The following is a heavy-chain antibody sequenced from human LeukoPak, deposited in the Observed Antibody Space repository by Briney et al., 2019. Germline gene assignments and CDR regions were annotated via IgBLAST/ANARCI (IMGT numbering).Heavy chain of an antibody. J-gene: IGHJ4*02. V-gene: IGHV3-23*01. CDR1: GFTFSSYA. D-gene: IGHD6-13*01. CDR3: TKAWRAAGIFDS. CDR2: ITSSDSGT. Sequence: PGGSLRLSCAASGFTFSSYAMTWVRQAPGKGLEWVSTITSSDSGTFYAASVRGRFTISRDNSKNTLYVQMNSLRVEDTAVYYCTKAWRAAGIFDSWGQGTLVTVSS.